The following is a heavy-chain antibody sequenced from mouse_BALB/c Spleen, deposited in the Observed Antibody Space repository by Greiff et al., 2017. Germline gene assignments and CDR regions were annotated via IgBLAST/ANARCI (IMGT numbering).Heavy chain of an antibody. CDR2: ISSGGST. D-gene: IGHD1-1*02. V-gene: IGHV5-6-5*01. Sequence: EVMLVESGGGLVKPGGSLKLSCAASGFTFSSYAMSWVRQTPEKRLEWVASISSGGSTYYPDSVKGRFTISRDNARNILYLQMSSLRSEDTAIYYCANYGDYYAMDYWGQGTSVTVSS. CDR3: ANYGDYYAMDY. J-gene: IGHJ4*01. CDR1: GFTFSSYA.